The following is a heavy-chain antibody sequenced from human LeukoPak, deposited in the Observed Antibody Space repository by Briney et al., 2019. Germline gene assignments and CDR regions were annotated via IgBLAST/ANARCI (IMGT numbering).Heavy chain of an antibody. CDR2: ISSSSDTI. J-gene: IGHJ5*02. Sequence: GGSLRLSCAASGFTFSSYSMNWVRQAPGKGLEWVSYISSSSDTIYYADSVKGRFTISRGNGKNSLYLQMNSLRDEDTAVYYCARTGDSSGYYVWFDPWGQGTLVTVSS. CDR1: GFTFSSYS. V-gene: IGHV3-48*02. D-gene: IGHD6-19*01. CDR3: ARTGDSSGYYVWFDP.